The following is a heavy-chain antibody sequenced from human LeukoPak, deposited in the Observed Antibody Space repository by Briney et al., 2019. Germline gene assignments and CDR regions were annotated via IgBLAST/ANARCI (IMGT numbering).Heavy chain of an antibody. CDR2: INPSGGST. D-gene: IGHD2-15*01. CDR3: ARDGECSGGSCYSWFDP. V-gene: IGHV1-46*01. CDR1: GYTFTSYY. Sequence: ASVTVSCTASGYTFTSYYMHWVRQAPGQGLEWMGIINPSGGSTSYAQKFQGRVTMTRDTSTSTVYMELSSLRSEDTAVYYCARDGECSGGSCYSWFDPWGQGTLVTVSS. J-gene: IGHJ5*02.